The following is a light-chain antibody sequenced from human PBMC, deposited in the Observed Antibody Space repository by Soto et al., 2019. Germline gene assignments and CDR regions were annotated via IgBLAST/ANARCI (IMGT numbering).Light chain of an antibody. CDR1: SGHSSYA. CDR3: QTWGSGIHVL. Sequence: QPVLTQSPSASASLGASVKLTCTLSSGHSSYAIAWHQQQPEKAPRYLMKLNSDGSHSKGDGIPDRFSGSSSGAERYLNISSLQSEDEGDYYCQTWGSGIHVLFGGGTKLTVL. V-gene: IGLV4-69*01. CDR2: LNSDGSH. J-gene: IGLJ2*01.